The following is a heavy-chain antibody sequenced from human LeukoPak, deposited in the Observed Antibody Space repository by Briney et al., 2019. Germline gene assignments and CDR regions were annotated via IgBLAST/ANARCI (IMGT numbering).Heavy chain of an antibody. J-gene: IGHJ4*02. Sequence: PSETLSLTCTVSGYSISSGYYWGWIRQPPGKGLEWIGSIYHSGSTYYNPSLKSRVTISVDTSKNQFSLKLSSVTAADTAVYYCARDQGYPFDYWGQGTLVTVSS. V-gene: IGHV4-38-2*02. CDR3: ARDQGYPFDY. CDR2: IYHSGST. CDR1: GYSISSGYY. D-gene: IGHD6-13*01.